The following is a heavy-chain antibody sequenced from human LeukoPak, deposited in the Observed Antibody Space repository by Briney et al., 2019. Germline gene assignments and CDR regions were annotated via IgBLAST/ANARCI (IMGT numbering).Heavy chain of an antibody. V-gene: IGHV3-23*01. Sequence: PGGSLSLSYVASGFTPNSYAMSSLRQAPGQALEWASGISGSGDRTYYADSVKGRFTISRENSNTTLPLQMTSLRAEDTAVYYCAKYRGTTMLSSRVGFHYWGQGTLLTVYS. CDR1: GFTPNSYA. CDR3: AKYRGTTMLSSRVGFHY. J-gene: IGHJ4*02. D-gene: IGHD1-1*01. CDR2: ISGSGDRT.